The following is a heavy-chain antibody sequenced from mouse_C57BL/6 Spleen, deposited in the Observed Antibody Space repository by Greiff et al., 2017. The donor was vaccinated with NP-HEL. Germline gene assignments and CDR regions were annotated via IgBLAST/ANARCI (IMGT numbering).Heavy chain of an antibody. CDR2: INPYNGGT. Sequence: VQLQQSGPVLVKPGASVKMSCKASGYTFTDYYMNWVKQSHGKSLEWIGVINPYNGGTSYNQKFKGKATLTVDKSSSTAYMELNSLTSEDSAVYYCASPPDYYGSDYWGQGTTLTVSS. J-gene: IGHJ2*01. CDR1: GYTFTDYY. D-gene: IGHD1-1*01. V-gene: IGHV1-19*01. CDR3: ASPPDYYGSDY.